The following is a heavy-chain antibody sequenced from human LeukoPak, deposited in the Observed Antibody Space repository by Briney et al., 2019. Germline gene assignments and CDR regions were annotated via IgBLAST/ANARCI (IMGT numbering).Heavy chain of an antibody. J-gene: IGHJ4*02. CDR2: IKQDGSEK. CDR3: ARAPGNRNLDY. Sequence: GGSLRLSCAASGFTFSNYWMSWVRQAPGKGPEWVANIKQDGSEKYYVDSVKGRFIISRDNAKNSLYLQMNNLRAEDTAVYYCARAPGNRNLDYWGQGTLVTVSS. CDR1: GFTFSNYW. V-gene: IGHV3-7*01.